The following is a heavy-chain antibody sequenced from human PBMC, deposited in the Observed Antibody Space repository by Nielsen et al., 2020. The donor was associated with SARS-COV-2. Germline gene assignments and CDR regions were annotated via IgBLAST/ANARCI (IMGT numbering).Heavy chain of an antibody. CDR2: IYYSGNT. D-gene: IGHD7-27*01. J-gene: IGHJ4*02. Sequence: SETLSLTCAVSGGSITTYYWHWIRQSPGNGLEWIGYIYYSGNTNYNPSLKSRVTISVDTSKNQFSLKLSSVTAADTAVYYCARDDDNWGSLAYWGQGTLVTVSS. V-gene: IGHV4-59*13. CDR1: GGSITTYY. CDR3: ARDDDNWGSLAY.